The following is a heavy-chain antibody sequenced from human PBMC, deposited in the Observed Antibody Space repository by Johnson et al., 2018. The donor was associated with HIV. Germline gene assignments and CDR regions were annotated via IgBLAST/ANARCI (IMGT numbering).Heavy chain of an antibody. J-gene: IGHJ3*02. V-gene: IGHV3-33*01. Sequence: QMLLVESGGGLVQPGGSLRLSCAASGFTFSSYGMHWVRQAPGKGLEWVAVIWYDGSNKYYADSVKGRFTISRDNSKNTLYLQMNSLRAEDTAVYYCTRRRGLIYLQDAFDIWGQGTMVIVSS. CDR3: TRRRGLIYLQDAFDI. CDR2: IWYDGSNK. CDR1: GFTFSSYG. D-gene: IGHD3-10*01.